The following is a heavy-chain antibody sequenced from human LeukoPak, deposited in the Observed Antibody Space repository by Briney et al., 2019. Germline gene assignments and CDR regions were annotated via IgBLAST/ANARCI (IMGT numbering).Heavy chain of an antibody. V-gene: IGHV1-24*01. CDR3: ATRTVRGGSSSFDY. J-gene: IGHJ4*02. Sequence: GASEKVSLKVSGYTRTVLSMHWVRQAPRKGPGRVGGFDPEDGETIYAQKFQGRVTMTEDTSTDTAYMVLSSLRSEDTAVYYCATRTVRGGSSSFDYWGQGTLVTVSS. CDR2: FDPEDGET. D-gene: IGHD3-10*01. CDR1: GYTRTVLS.